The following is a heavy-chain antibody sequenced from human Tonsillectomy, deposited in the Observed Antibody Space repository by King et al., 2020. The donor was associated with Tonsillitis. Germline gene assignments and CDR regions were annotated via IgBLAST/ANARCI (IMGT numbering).Heavy chain of an antibody. V-gene: IGHV3-9*01. CDR3: AKDRGLLDSYYGMDV. CDR1: GFTFDDYA. Sequence: VQLVESGGGLVQPGRSLRLSCAASGFTFDDYAMHWVRQAPGKGLEWVSGISWNSGSIGYADSVKGRFTISSDNAKNSLYLQMNSLRAEDTALYYCAKDRGLLDSYYGMDVWGQGTTVTVSS. D-gene: IGHD1-26*01. CDR2: ISWNSGSI. J-gene: IGHJ6*02.